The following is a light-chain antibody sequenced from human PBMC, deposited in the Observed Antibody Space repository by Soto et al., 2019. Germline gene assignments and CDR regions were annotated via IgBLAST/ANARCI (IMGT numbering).Light chain of an antibody. CDR1: SSDVGRYNY. CDR3: SSYAGTPFV. CDR2: EVN. J-gene: IGLJ1*01. Sequence: QSVLTQPPSPSGSPGQSVTISCTGNSSDVGRYNYVSWYQQHPGKAPKLMISEVNKRASGVPDRFSGSKSGNTTSLTVSGLQAEDEADYYCSSYAGTPFVFGTGTKVTVL. V-gene: IGLV2-8*01.